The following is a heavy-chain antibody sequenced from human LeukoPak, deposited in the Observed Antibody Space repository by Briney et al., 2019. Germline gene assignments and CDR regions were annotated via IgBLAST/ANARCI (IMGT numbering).Heavy chain of an antibody. CDR1: GYTFTSYG. D-gene: IGHD3-22*01. J-gene: IGHJ4*02. Sequence: ASVKVSSKASGYTFTSYGISWVRQAPGQGLEWVGWISAYNGNTNYAQKLQGRVTMTTDTSTSTAYMELRSLSSDDTAVYYCARDGSYYDSSGYYWAYYFDYWGQGTLVTVSS. CDR2: ISAYNGNT. CDR3: ARDGSYYDSSGYYWAYYFDY. V-gene: IGHV1-18*01.